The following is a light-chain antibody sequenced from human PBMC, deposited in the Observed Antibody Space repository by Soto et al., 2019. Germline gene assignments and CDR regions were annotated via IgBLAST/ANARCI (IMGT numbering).Light chain of an antibody. J-gene: IGLJ2*01. V-gene: IGLV2-8*01. CDR3: SSYAGSNPVV. CDR2: EVS. CDR1: SSDVGGYNY. Sequence: QSALTQPPSASGSHGQSVTISCTGTSSDVGGYNYVSWYQQHPGKAPKLMIYEVSKRPSGVPDRFSGSKSGNTASLTVSGLQAEDEADYYCSSYAGSNPVVFGGGTNFTVL.